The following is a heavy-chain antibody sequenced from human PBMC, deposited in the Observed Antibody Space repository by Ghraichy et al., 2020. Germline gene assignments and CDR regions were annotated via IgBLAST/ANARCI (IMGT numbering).Heavy chain of an antibody. J-gene: IGHJ4*02. V-gene: IGHV3-23*01. D-gene: IGHD3-3*01. CDR2: ISGSGGST. CDR3: AKDRTYDFWSGSSY. CDR1: GFTFSSYA. Sequence: GGSLRLSCAASGFTFSSYAMSWVRQAPGKGLEWVSAISGSGGSTYYADSVKGRFTISRDISKNTLYLQMNSLRADDTAVYYCAKDRTYDFWSGSSYWGQGTLVTVSS.